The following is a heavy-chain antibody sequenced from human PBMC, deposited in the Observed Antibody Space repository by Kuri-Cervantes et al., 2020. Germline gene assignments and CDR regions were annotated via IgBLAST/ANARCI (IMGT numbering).Heavy chain of an antibody. Sequence: ASVKVSCKASGYTFTGYYMHWVRQAPGQGLEWMGWINPNSGGTNYAQKSQGRVTMTRDTSISTAYMELSRLRSDDTAVYYCAREAPSWYGSGDWYFDLWGRGTLVTVSS. CDR1: GYTFTGYY. D-gene: IGHD3-10*01. J-gene: IGHJ2*01. CDR2: INPNSGGT. V-gene: IGHV1-2*02. CDR3: AREAPSWYGSGDWYFDL.